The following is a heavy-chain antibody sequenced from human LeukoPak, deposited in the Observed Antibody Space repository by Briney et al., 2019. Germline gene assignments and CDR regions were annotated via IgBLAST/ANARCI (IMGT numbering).Heavy chain of an antibody. CDR2: ISGSGGST. J-gene: IGHJ5*02. Sequence: GGSLRLSCAASGFTFSDYYMSWVRQAPGKGLEWVSAISGSGGSTYYADSVKGRFTISRDNSKNTLYLQMNSLRAEDTAVYYCATGRPITMIVVYFTWGQGTLVTVSS. D-gene: IGHD3-22*01. CDR3: ATGRPITMIVVYFT. V-gene: IGHV3-23*01. CDR1: GFTFSDYY.